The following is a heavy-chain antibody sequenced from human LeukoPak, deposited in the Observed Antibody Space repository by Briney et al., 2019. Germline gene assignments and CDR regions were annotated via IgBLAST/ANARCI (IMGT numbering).Heavy chain of an antibody. Sequence: SVKVSCKASGGTFSSYAISWVRQAPGQGHEWMGGIIPIFGTANYAQKFQGRVTITADESTSTAYMELSSLRSEDTAVYYCASQMITFGGVIVNWFDPWGQGTLVTVSS. J-gene: IGHJ5*02. CDR2: IIPIFGTA. D-gene: IGHD3-16*02. CDR1: GGTFSSYA. CDR3: ASQMITFGGVIVNWFDP. V-gene: IGHV1-69*01.